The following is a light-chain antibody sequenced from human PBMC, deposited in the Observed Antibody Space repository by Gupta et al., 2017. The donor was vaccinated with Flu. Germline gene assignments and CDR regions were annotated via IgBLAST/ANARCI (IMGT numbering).Light chain of an antibody. CDR1: QEIRNY. CDR3: QNENNFPWT. J-gene: IGKJ1*01. V-gene: IGKV1-27*01. CDR2: AAS. Sequence: PSSLSASVGDTVRITCRASQEIRNYLAWFQQTPGKAPRLLIYAASTVPSGVPSRFSGGGSGTXFTLTIXSRQPEDVATYYCQNENNFPWTFGXGTKVEIK.